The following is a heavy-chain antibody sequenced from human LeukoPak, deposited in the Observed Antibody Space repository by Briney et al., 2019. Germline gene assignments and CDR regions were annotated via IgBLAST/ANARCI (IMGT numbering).Heavy chain of an antibody. J-gene: IGHJ4*02. CDR1: GFTFSTYG. CDR2: ISYDGSNK. D-gene: IGHD3-9*01. CDR3: AKGVGGYFDWLSIDY. V-gene: IGHV3-30*18. Sequence: PGRSLRLSCAASGFTFSTYGMHWVRQAPGKGLEWVAVISYDGSNKYYADSVKGRFTVSRDNSKNTLYLQMNSLRAEDTAVYYCAKGVGGYFDWLSIDYWGQGTLVTVSS.